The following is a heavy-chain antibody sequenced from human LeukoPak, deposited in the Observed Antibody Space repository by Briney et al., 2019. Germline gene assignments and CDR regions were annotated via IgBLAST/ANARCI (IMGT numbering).Heavy chain of an antibody. Sequence: GGSLRLSCAASGFTFSSYSMNWVRQAPGKGLEWVSSISSSSSYIYYADSVKGRFTISRDNAKNSLYLQMNSLRAEDTALYYCAREINYYGSGSYYKSWFDPWGQGTLVTVSS. CDR2: ISSSSSYI. J-gene: IGHJ5*02. V-gene: IGHV3-21*04. D-gene: IGHD3-10*01. CDR1: GFTFSSYS. CDR3: AREINYYGSGSYYKSWFDP.